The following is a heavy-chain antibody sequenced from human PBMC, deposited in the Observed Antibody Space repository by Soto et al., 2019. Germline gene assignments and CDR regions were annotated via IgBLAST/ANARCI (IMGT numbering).Heavy chain of an antibody. CDR1: GGSVSSGSYY. CDR3: ARVPCCGSRHYYYGMDV. CDR2: IYYSGST. J-gene: IGHJ6*02. V-gene: IGHV4-61*01. Sequence: SETLSLTCTVSGGSVSSGSYYWSWIRQPPGKGLEWIGYIYYSGSTNYNPSLKSRVTISVDTSKNQFSLKLSSVTAADTAVYYCARVPCCGSRHYYYGMDVWGQGTTVTVSS. D-gene: IGHD6-25*01.